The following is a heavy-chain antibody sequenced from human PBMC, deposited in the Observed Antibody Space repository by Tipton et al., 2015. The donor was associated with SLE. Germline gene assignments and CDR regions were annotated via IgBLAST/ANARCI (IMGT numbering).Heavy chain of an antibody. V-gene: IGHV3-30*02. CDR2: IRYDGSNK. CDR3: AKDPIPHIVVVPAAPDY. J-gene: IGHJ4*02. CDR1: GFTFSSYG. D-gene: IGHD2-2*01. Sequence: SLRLSCAASGFTFSSYGIHWVRQAPGKGLEWVAFIRYDGSNKYYADSVKGRFTISRDNSKNTLYLQMNSLRAEDTAVYYCAKDPIPHIVVVPAAPDYWGQGTLVTVSS.